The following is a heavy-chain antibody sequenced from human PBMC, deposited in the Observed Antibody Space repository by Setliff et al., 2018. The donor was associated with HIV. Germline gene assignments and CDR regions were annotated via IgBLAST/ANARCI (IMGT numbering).Heavy chain of an antibody. J-gene: IGHJ1*01. CDR1: GYTFTGYY. CDR3: ARVGVAAAGTAEYFQH. D-gene: IGHD6-13*01. CDR2: IIPILGVA. V-gene: IGHV1-69*10. Sequence: SVKVSCKASGYTFTGYYMHWVRQAPGQGLDWMGRIIPILGVANYAQRFQGRVTITADESTSTAYMELSSLRSEDTAVYYCARVGVAAAGTAEYFQHWGQGTLVTVSS.